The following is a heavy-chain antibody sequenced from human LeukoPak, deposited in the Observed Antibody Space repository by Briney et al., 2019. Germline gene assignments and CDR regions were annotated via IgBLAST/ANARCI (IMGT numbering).Heavy chain of an antibody. J-gene: IGHJ4*02. CDR2: IDYSGST. D-gene: IGHD3-22*01. Sequence: PSETLSPTCTVSGGSISSYYWSWIRQPPGKGLEWMVFIDYSGSTNYNPSLKSRVTISVDTSKNHFSLRLSSVTAADTAAYYCARGGHYDSSGSPFDYWGQGTLVTVYS. CDR3: ARGGHYDSSGSPFDY. V-gene: IGHV4-59*01. CDR1: GGSISSYY.